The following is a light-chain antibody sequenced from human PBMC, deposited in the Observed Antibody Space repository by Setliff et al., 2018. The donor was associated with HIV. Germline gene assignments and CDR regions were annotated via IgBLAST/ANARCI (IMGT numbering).Light chain of an antibody. Sequence: QSALPQPASVSGSPGQSITFSCTGTSSDVGNYNLVSWYQHHPGKAPKLMLYEVTKRPSGISDRFSGSKSGDTASLTISGLQAEDEADYYCCSYAGSRTFYVFGTGTKVTVL. V-gene: IGLV2-23*02. J-gene: IGLJ1*01. CDR1: SSDVGNYNL. CDR2: EVT. CDR3: CSYAGSRTFYV.